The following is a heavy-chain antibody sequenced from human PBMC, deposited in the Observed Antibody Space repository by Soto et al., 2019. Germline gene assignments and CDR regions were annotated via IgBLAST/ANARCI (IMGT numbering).Heavy chain of an antibody. CDR3: ARGHGHGGSSFDF. Sequence: QVQLQESGPGLVKPSETLSLTCTVSGGSTHSYYWAWIRQPPGKGLEWMGYVYYNGDTNYNPSLKSRVTISVDASTNQFSLKLTSVTPADTAVYYCARGHGHGGSSFDFWGQGTLVTVSS. CDR2: VYYNGDT. V-gene: IGHV4-59*01. D-gene: IGHD2-15*01. J-gene: IGHJ4*02. CDR1: GGSTHSYY.